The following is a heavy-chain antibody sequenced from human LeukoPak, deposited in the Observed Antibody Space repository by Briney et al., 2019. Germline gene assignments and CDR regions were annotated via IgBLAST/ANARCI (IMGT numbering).Heavy chain of an antibody. Sequence: GGPLRLSCAASGVTLSSYWMSWVRQAPRKGLKWVANINQGGREKYNVDSVKGGITISKDNAKRSVYLQMNSLTAEDTAVYYCAREIEQWVVLDYWGQGTLVTVSS. CDR2: INQGGREK. J-gene: IGHJ4*02. CDR3: AREIEQWVVLDY. V-gene: IGHV3-7*01. CDR1: GVTLSSYW. D-gene: IGHD1-26*01.